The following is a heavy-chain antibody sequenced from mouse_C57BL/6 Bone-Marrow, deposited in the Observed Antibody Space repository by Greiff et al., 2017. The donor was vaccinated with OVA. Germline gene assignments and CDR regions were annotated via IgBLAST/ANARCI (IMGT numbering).Heavy chain of an antibody. Sequence: EVKLMESGGGLVKPGGSLKLSCAASGFTFSSYAMSWVRQTPEKRLEWVATISDGGSYTYYPDNVKGRFTISRDNAKNNLYLQMSHLKSEATAMYYCARDNDEGAWFAYWGQGTLVTVSA. CDR2: ISDGGSYT. CDR3: ARDNDEGAWFAY. J-gene: IGHJ3*01. D-gene: IGHD2-3*01. V-gene: IGHV5-4*03. CDR1: GFTFSSYA.